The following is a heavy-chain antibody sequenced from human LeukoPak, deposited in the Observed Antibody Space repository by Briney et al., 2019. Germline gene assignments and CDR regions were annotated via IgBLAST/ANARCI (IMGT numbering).Heavy chain of an antibody. CDR2: ISSSGSIK. CDR3: ARARYTSGWETLDY. Sequence: GGSLRLSCIASGFAFNSYEMNWVRQAPGKGLEWVSYISSSGSIKHYADSVKGRFTISRDNAKNSLYLQMISLRAEDTAVYYCARARYTSGWETLDYWGQGTLVTVPS. CDR1: GFAFNSYE. D-gene: IGHD6-19*01. J-gene: IGHJ4*02. V-gene: IGHV3-48*03.